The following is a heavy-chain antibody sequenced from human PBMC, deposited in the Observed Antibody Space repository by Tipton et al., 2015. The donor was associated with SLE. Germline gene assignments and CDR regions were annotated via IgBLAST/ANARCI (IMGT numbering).Heavy chain of an antibody. CDR3: ARSDGDYKIDY. V-gene: IGHV4-34*01. CDR2: AYSGVRT. D-gene: IGHD4-17*01. J-gene: IGHJ4*02. CDR1: GGSFSGYY. Sequence: AGLVKPSETLSLTCAVYGGSFSGYYWNWIRQPPGKGLEWIGSAYSGVRTFLNPSLKSRVTISVDTSKNQFSLRLSSVTAADTAMYYCARSDGDYKIDYWGQGTLVTVSS.